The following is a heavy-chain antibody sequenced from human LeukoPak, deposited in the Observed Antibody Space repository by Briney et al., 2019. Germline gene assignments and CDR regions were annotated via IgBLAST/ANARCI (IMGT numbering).Heavy chain of an antibody. D-gene: IGHD2-2*01. J-gene: IGHJ6*03. CDR3: ARDVLDVVVLPAANFYCHMDV. Sequence: GGSLRLSCAASVFTFSDYYMSWIRQAPGKGLEWVSSISNTGNGIYYADSVKGRFTVSRDNVKDSLYLQMNNLRADDTAVYYCARDVLDVVVLPAANFYCHMDVWGTGTTVTVSS. CDR1: VFTFSDYY. V-gene: IGHV3-11*01. CDR2: ISNTGNGI.